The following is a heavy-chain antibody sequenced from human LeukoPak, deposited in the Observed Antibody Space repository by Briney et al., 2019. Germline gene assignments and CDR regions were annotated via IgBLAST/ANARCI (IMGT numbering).Heavy chain of an antibody. CDR3: AKESEYTSPRNYYFET. Sequence: TGGSLRLSCAASGFTFSDYAMSWVRQAPGQGLEWVSAISGRADRTYYADSVKGRFTISRDNSKNTLILQMSSLRAEDTAIYYCAKESEYTSPRNYYFETWGQGTLVTVSS. CDR2: ISGRADRT. CDR1: GFTFSDYA. J-gene: IGHJ4*02. D-gene: IGHD5-18*01. V-gene: IGHV3-23*01.